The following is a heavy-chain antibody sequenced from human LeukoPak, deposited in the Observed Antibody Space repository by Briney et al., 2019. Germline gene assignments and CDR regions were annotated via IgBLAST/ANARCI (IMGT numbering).Heavy chain of an antibody. CDR2: IIPIFGTA. CDR1: GGTFSSYA. CDR3: ARVGDSSSWHYYMDV. V-gene: IGHV1-69*13. J-gene: IGHJ6*03. Sequence: ASVKVSCKASGGTFSSYAIGWVRQAPGQGLEWMGGIIPIFGTANYAQKFQGRVTITADESTSTAYMELSSLRSEDTAVYYCARVGDSSSWHYYMDVWGKGTTITVSS. D-gene: IGHD6-13*01.